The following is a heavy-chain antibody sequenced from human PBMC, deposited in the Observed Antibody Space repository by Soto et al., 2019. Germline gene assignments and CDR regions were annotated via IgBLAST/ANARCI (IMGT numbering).Heavy chain of an antibody. CDR1: GYTFTSYD. D-gene: IGHD3-10*01. J-gene: IGHJ6*03. Sequence: ASVKVSCKASGYTFTSYDINWVRQATGQGLEWMGWMNPNSGNTGYAQKFQGRVTMTRNTSISTAYMELSSLRSEDTAVYYCARAGYGSGSYWPTVYYYYYMDVWGKGTTVTVSS. CDR2: MNPNSGNT. V-gene: IGHV1-8*01. CDR3: ARAGYGSGSYWPTVYYYYYMDV.